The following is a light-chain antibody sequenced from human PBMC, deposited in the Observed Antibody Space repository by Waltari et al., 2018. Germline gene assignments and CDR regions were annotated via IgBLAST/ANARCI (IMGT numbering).Light chain of an antibody. CDR1: QSISSY. J-gene: IGKJ3*01. V-gene: IGKV1-39*01. Sequence: DIQMTQSPASLSASVGDRVTITWRASQSISSYLNWYQQKPGKAPKLLIYAASSLQSGVPSRFSGSGSGTDFTLTISCLQPEDFATYYCHQSYSTLFTFGPGTKVDIK. CDR3: HQSYSTLFT. CDR2: AAS.